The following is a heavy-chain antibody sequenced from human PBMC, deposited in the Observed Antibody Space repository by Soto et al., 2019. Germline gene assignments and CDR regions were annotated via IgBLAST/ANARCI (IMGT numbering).Heavy chain of an antibody. CDR1: GFTFSDYA. D-gene: IGHD3-16*01. J-gene: IGHJ4*01. Sequence: PGGSLRLSCVASGFTFSDYAVHWVRLAPSKGLEWVAMISYDGYNSYSADSVKGRFTISRDNSKNTLFLQMDSLRPDDTAIYYCARDGGFSYGFDYYFDYWGHGTLVTVS. CDR2: ISYDGYNS. V-gene: IGHV3-30-3*01. CDR3: ARDGGFSYGFDYYFDY.